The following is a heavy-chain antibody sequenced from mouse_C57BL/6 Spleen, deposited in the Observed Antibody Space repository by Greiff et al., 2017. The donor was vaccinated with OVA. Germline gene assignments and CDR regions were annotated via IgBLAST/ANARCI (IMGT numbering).Heavy chain of an antibody. Sequence: VQLQQPGAELVKPGASVKLSCKASGYTFTSYWMHWVKQRPGQGLEWIGMIHPNSGSTNYNEKFKSKATLTVDKSSSTAYMQLSSLTSEDSAVYYCARKRDSSGYYYAMDYWGQGTSVTVSS. D-gene: IGHD3-2*02. V-gene: IGHV1-64*01. CDR3: ARKRDSSGYYYAMDY. CDR2: IHPNSGST. CDR1: GYTFTSYW. J-gene: IGHJ4*01.